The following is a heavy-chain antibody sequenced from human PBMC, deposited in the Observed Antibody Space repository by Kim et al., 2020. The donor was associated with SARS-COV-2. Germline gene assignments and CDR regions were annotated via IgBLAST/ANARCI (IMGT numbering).Heavy chain of an antibody. CDR2: IIPIFGTA. J-gene: IGHJ2*01. CDR1: GGTFSSYA. V-gene: IGHV1-69*13. Sequence: SVKVSCKASGGTFSSYAISWVRQAPGQGLEWMGGIIPIFGTANYAQKFQGRVTITADESTSTAYMELSSLRSEDTAVYYCARPLVSYDSSGYPYWYFDLWGRGTLVTVSS. CDR3: ARPLVSYDSSGYPYWYFDL. D-gene: IGHD3-22*01.